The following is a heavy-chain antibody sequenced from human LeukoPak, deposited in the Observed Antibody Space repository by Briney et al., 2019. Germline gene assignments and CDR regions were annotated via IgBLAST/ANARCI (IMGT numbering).Heavy chain of an antibody. J-gene: IGHJ4*02. Sequence: ASVKVSCKASGGTFSNYAVSWVRQAPGQGLEWMGGIIPIFGTANYAQKFQGRVTITADESTSTAYMELSSLRSEDTAVYFCARTVVGWNDLTPGEYWGQGTLVTVSS. CDR3: ARTVVGWNDLTPGEY. V-gene: IGHV1-69*13. D-gene: IGHD1-1*01. CDR1: GGTFSNYA. CDR2: IIPIFGTA.